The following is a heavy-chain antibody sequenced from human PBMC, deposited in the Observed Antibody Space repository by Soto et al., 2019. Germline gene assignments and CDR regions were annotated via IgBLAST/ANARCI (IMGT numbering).Heavy chain of an antibody. Sequence: EVQLVESGGGLVKPGVSLRLSCAASGFTFSTYSMNWVRQAPGKGLEWVSSVSSTSTYIFYADSVKGRFTISRDNAENSLYLQMNSLRVEDTAVYYCARDIKGIAAHDYWGQGTLVTVSS. V-gene: IGHV3-21*01. CDR3: ARDIKGIAAHDY. D-gene: IGHD6-13*01. J-gene: IGHJ4*02. CDR1: GFTFSTYS. CDR2: VSSTSTYI.